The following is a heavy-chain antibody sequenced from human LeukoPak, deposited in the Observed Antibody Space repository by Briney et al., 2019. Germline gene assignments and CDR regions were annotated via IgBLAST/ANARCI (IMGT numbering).Heavy chain of an antibody. CDR3: ARWVRYYDSSGYFAYFDY. Sequence: PSETLTLTCTVSGGCISSHYWSWIRQPPGKGLEWIGYSYYSGSTNYNPSLKSRVTISVDTSKNQFSLKLSSVTAADTAVYYCARWVRYYDSSGYFAYFDYWGQGTLVTVSA. CDR1: GGCISSHY. CDR2: SYYSGST. J-gene: IGHJ4*02. D-gene: IGHD3-22*01. V-gene: IGHV4-59*11.